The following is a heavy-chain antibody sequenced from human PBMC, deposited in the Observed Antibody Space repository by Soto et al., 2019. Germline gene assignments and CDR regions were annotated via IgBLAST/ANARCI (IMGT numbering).Heavy chain of an antibody. Sequence: QVQLVQSGAEVKKPGSSVKVSCKASGGTFSSYAISWVRQAPGQGLEWMGGIIPIFGTANYAQKFQGRVTITADESTSTAYMELSSLRSGDTAVYYCASQNYYGSGSYSYYYYGMDVWGQGTTVTVSS. V-gene: IGHV1-69*12. J-gene: IGHJ6*02. D-gene: IGHD3-10*01. CDR1: GGTFSSYA. CDR3: ASQNYYGSGSYSYYYYGMDV. CDR2: IIPIFGTA.